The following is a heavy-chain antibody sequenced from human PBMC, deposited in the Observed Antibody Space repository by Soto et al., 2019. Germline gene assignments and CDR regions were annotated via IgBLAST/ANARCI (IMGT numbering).Heavy chain of an antibody. CDR3: ASARMVGDMDD. Sequence: SETLSLTCAVYGGSFSGYYWSWIRQPPGKGLEWIWEINHSGSTNYNPSLKRRVTISVDTSTNQFSLKLSSGTATDTAVYYCASARMVGDMDDWGKGTMVTVSS. CDR2: INHSGST. D-gene: IGHD2-8*01. CDR1: GGSFSGYY. V-gene: IGHV4-34*01. J-gene: IGHJ6*03.